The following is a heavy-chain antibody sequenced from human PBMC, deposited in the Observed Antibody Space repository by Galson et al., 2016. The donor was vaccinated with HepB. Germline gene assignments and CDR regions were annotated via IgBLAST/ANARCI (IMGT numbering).Heavy chain of an antibody. CDR1: GYSFRNYG. D-gene: IGHD3-3*01. V-gene: IGHV1-18*01. J-gene: IGHJ4*02. CDR2: ISAYGGKT. Sequence: SVKVSCKASGYSFRNYGITWVRQAPGQGLEWMGWISAYGGKTVYAQRFQGRLTMTTGTSTTTASMELRNLRSDDTAVYYCARGVEEDFWSGYSADYFDYWGQGTLVTVSS. CDR3: ARGVEEDFWSGYSADYFDY.